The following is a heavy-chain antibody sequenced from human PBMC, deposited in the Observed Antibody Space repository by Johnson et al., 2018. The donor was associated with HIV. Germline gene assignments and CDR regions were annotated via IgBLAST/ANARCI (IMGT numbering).Heavy chain of an antibody. CDR1: GFTFSSYA. V-gene: IGHV3-30*04. J-gene: IGHJ3*02. CDR3: ASFVGVVAATGAFDI. CDR2: ISYDGSNK. Sequence: QVQLVVSGGGLVKPGRSLRLSCAASGFTFSSYAMHWVRQAPGKGLEWVAVISYDGSNKYYADSVKGRFTISRDNSKNTLYLQMNSLRAEDTAVYYCASFVGVVAATGAFDIWGQGTMVTVSS. D-gene: IGHD2-15*01.